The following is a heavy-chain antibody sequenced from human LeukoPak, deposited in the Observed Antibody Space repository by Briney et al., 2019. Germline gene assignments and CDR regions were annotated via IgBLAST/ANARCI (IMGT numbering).Heavy chain of an antibody. CDR1: GYTFTSYG. Sequence: ASVKASCKASGYTFTSYGVTWVRQAPGQGLEWMGWISAHNGNTNYAQKFQGRVTMTRDTSASTAYMELRSLRSDDTAVYYCARGWDAWRKVTVAGAPLTDFDYWGQGTLVTVSS. D-gene: IGHD6-19*01. CDR2: ISAHNGNT. V-gene: IGHV1-18*01. CDR3: ARGWDAWRKVTVAGAPLTDFDY. J-gene: IGHJ4*02.